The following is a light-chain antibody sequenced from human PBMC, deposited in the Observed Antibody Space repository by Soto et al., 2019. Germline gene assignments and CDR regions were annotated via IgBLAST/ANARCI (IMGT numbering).Light chain of an antibody. CDR3: QQYNSYWT. Sequence: DIQMTQSPSTLSASVGDRVTITCRASQSISSWLAWYQQKPGKAPKLLIYDASSLESGVPSRFSGSGSGTEFTLTLSSLQPADFATYYCQQYNSYWTFGQGTKVEIK. V-gene: IGKV1-5*01. CDR1: QSISSW. CDR2: DAS. J-gene: IGKJ1*01.